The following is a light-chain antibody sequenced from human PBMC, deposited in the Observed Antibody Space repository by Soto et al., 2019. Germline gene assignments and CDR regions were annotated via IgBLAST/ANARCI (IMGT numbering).Light chain of an antibody. CDR3: QQSYRTPDT. CDR1: QDISNY. V-gene: IGKV1-39*01. Sequence: DIPMTQSPSSLSASVGDRVTFICRASQDISNYLNWYQQRPGKAPKLLIYAVSTLQRGVPSRFTGSGSGTDFTLTISSLQPEDFATYFCQQSYRTPDTFGQGTKLEIK. CDR2: AVS. J-gene: IGKJ2*01.